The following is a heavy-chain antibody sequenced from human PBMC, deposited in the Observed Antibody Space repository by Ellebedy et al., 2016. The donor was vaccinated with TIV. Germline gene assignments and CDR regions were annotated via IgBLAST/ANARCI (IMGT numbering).Heavy chain of an antibody. CDR1: GGSISSSSYY. Sequence: SETLSLTXTVSGGSISSSSYYWGWIRQPPGKGLEWIGSIYYSGSTYYNPSLKSRVTISVDTSKNQFSLKLSSVTAADTAVYYCAREKGWEGRYCSSTSCYRSANWFNPWGQGTLVTVSS. D-gene: IGHD2-2*02. J-gene: IGHJ5*02. V-gene: IGHV4-39*07. CDR2: IYYSGST. CDR3: AREKGWEGRYCSSTSCYRSANWFNP.